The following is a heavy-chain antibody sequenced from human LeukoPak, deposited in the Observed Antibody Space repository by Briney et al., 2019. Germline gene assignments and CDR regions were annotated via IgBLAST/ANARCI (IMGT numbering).Heavy chain of an antibody. CDR3: APIGAGY. D-gene: IGHD4/OR15-4a*01. V-gene: IGHV3-74*03. CDR2: IRSDGSST. Sequence: SGKSLRLSCAASGFIFSNYGMHWVRQAPGKGLVWVSLIRSDGSSTTYADSVKGRFTISRDSAKNTLYLQMNSLRVEDTAVYYCAPIGAGYWGQGTLVTVSS. CDR1: GFIFSNYG. J-gene: IGHJ4*02.